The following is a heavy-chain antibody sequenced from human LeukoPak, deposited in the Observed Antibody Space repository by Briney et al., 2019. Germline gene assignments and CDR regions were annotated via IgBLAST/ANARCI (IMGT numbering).Heavy chain of an antibody. CDR3: ATRASQSSSKWSYFDY. CDR1: GITFSDYY. CDR2: IISSSGYT. V-gene: IGHV3-11*03. Sequence: GGSLRLSCAASGITFSDYYMSWVRQAPGEGLEWVSYIISSSGYTKYAASVTGRFTISRDNAKNSLYLQMNSLRAEDTAMYYCATRASQSSSKWSYFDYWGQGTLVTVSS. D-gene: IGHD2-15*01. J-gene: IGHJ4*02.